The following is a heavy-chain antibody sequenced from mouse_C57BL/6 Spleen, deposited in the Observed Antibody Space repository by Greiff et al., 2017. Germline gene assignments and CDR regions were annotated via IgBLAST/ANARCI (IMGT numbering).Heavy chain of an antibody. D-gene: IGHD1-1*01. J-gene: IGHJ2*01. Sequence: QVQLKQPGAELVKPGASVKLSCKASGYTFTSYWMHWVKQRPGQGLEWIGMIHPNSGSTNYNEKFKSKATLTVDKSSSTAYMQLSSLTSEDSAVYYCARDTTVVATPFDYWGQGTTLTVSS. CDR1: GYTFTSYW. CDR3: ARDTTVVATPFDY. CDR2: IHPNSGST. V-gene: IGHV1-64*01.